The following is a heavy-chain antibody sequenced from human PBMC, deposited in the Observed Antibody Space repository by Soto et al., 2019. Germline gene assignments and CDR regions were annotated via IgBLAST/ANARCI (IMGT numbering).Heavy chain of an antibody. V-gene: IGHV3-74*01. D-gene: IGHD3-3*01. Sequence: EVQLVESGGGLVQPGGSLRLSCAASGFTFSTYWMHWVRQAPGKGLVWVSRINSDGSSTSHADSVKGRFTVSRDNAKNTLYLQMNSLRGDDTAVYYCSRGGFHTSYYYAMDVWGQGTTVTASS. J-gene: IGHJ6*02. CDR1: GFTFSTYW. CDR3: SRGGFHTSYYYAMDV. CDR2: INSDGSST.